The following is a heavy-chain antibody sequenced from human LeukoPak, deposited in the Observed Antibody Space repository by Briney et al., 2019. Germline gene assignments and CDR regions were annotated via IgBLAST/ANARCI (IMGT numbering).Heavy chain of an antibody. CDR3: ASLGGSYYDTSDNP. V-gene: IGHV3-7*01. J-gene: IGHJ5*02. CDR1: GFTFSSYW. D-gene: IGHD3-22*01. CDR2: IKQDGSEK. Sequence: GGSLRLSCAASGFTFSSYWMSWVRQAPGKGLEWVASIKQDGSEKNYVDSLRGRFTISRDNAKNSLFLQMNSLRAEDTAVYYCASLGGSYYDTSDNPWGQGTLVTVSS.